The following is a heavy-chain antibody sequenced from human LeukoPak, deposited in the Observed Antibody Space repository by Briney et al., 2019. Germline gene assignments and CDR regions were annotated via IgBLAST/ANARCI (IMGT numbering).Heavy chain of an antibody. CDR2: INPNSGGT. J-gene: IGHJ3*02. CDR3: ARTGRLRFTGGFDI. D-gene: IGHD4-17*01. V-gene: IGHV1-2*02. CDR1: GYTFTGYF. Sequence: VASLKVSCKASGYTFTGYFMHWVRQAPGQGLEWMGWINPNSGGTNYAQKFQGRVTMTRDTSISTAYMELSRLRSDDTAVYYCARTGRLRFTGGFDIWGQGTMVTVSS.